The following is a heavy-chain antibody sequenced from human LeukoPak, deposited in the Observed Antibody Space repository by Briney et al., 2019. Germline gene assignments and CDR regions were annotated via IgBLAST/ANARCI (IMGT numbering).Heavy chain of an antibody. Sequence: PGGSLRLSCAASGFTFSSYGMHWGRQAPGKGLEWVAFIRYVGSNKYYADSVKGRFTISRDNSKNTLYLQMNSLRAEDTAVYYCAKPVEMATSYYFDYWGQGTLVTVSS. CDR2: IRYVGSNK. CDR3: AKPVEMATSYYFDY. D-gene: IGHD5-24*01. CDR1: GFTFSSYG. V-gene: IGHV3-30*02. J-gene: IGHJ4*02.